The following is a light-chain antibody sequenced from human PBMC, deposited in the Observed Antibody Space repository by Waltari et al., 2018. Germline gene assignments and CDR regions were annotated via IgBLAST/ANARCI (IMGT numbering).Light chain of an antibody. CDR1: SSDIGGYPY. CDR2: DVS. CDR3: NSYTSSGTLV. V-gene: IGLV2-14*03. Sequence: QSALTQPASVSASPGRAITISCTGTSSDIGGYPYVSWYQHHPGKAPKLLIYDVSYRPSGVSNRFSGSKSGGTASLTISGLQADDEADYYCNSYTSSGTLVFGGGTKLTVL. J-gene: IGLJ2*01.